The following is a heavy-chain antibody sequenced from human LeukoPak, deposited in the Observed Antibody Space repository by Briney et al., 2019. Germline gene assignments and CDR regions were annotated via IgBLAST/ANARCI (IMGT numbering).Heavy chain of an antibody. CDR3: AREDYSSSPNAFDI. CDR2: INWNGGST. D-gene: IGHD6-6*01. V-gene: IGHV3-20*04. Sequence: PGGSLRLSCAASGFTFDDYGMSWVRQAPGKGLEWVSGINWNGGSTGYADSVKGRFTISRDNAKNSLYLQMNSLRAEDTALYYCAREDYSSSPNAFDIWGQGTMVTVSS. J-gene: IGHJ3*02. CDR1: GFTFDDYG.